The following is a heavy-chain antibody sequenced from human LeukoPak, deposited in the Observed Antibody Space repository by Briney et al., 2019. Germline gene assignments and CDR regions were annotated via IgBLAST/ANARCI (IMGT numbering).Heavy chain of an antibody. D-gene: IGHD4-17*01. CDR3: ARSPGYGDYGHHDY. J-gene: IGHJ4*02. CDR1: AFTFSDYE. V-gene: IGHV3-48*03. Sequence: PGGSLRLSCAASAFTFSDYEMNWVRQAPGKGLEGVSYISSSGSTIYYADSVKGRFTISRDNAKNSLYLQMNSLRAEDTAVYYCARSPGYGDYGHHDYWGQGTLVTVSS. CDR2: ISSSGSTI.